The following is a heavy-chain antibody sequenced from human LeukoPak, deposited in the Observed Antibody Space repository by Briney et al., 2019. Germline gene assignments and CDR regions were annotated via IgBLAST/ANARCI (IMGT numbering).Heavy chain of an antibody. J-gene: IGHJ5*02. D-gene: IGHD6-13*01. V-gene: IGHV3-23*01. CDR2: ISGSGGST. CDR3: AKPVGSSWYHWFDP. CDR1: GFTFSSYS. Sequence: GGSLRLSCAASGFTFSSYSMNWVRQAPGKGLEWVSAISGSGGSTYYADSVKGRFTISRDNSKNTLYLQMNSLRAEDTAVYYCAKPVGSSWYHWFDPWGQGTLVTVSS.